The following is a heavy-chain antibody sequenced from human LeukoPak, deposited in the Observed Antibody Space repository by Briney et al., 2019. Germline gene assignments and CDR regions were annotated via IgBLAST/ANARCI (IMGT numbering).Heavy chain of an antibody. CDR1: GFTFSSYS. J-gene: IGHJ4*02. CDR3: ARDPGSLGYCTNGVCPTDY. CDR2: ISSSSSYI. D-gene: IGHD2-8*01. Sequence: PGGSLRLSCAASGFTFSSYSMNWVRQAPGKGLEWVSSISSSSSYIYYADSVKGRFTISRDNAKNSLYLQMNSLRAEDTAVYYCARDPGSLGYCTNGVCPTDYWGQGTLVTVSS. V-gene: IGHV3-21*01.